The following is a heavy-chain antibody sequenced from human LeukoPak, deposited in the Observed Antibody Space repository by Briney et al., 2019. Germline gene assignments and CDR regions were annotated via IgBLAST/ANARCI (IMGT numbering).Heavy chain of an antibody. CDR2: IYSGDSDT. V-gene: IGHV5-51*01. J-gene: IGHJ3*02. CDR1: GYRFTSYW. CDR3: ARGASTPGAFDI. D-gene: IGHD4/OR15-4a*01. Sequence: GVPLKISCKGSGYRFTSYWIGWARQMPGKGLEWMGIIYSGDSDTRYSPSFQGQVTISADKSISTAYLQWSSLKASDTAMYYCARGASTPGAFDIWGQGTMVTVSS.